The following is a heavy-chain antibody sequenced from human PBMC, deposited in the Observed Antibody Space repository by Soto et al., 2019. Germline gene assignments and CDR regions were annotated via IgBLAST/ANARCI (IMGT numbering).Heavy chain of an antibody. J-gene: IGHJ4*02. CDR1: GGSITTYY. D-gene: IGHD1-1*01. Sequence: SETLSLTCTVSGGSITTYYWSWIRQPPGKGLEWIGYIYYSGSTNYSPSLKSRVTISVDTSKNQFSLRLSSVTAADTAVYYCARRYGYSFDYWGQGTLVTVSS. V-gene: IGHV4-59*08. CDR3: ARRYGYSFDY. CDR2: IYYSGST.